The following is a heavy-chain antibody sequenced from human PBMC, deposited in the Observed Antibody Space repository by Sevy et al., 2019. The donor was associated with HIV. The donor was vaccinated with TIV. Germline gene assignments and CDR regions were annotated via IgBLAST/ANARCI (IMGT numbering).Heavy chain of an antibody. J-gene: IGHJ4*02. CDR3: ARMTTVTTGFDY. Sequence: SETPSLTCTVSGGSISSYYWSWIRQPPGKGLEWIGYIDYSGSTNYNPSLKSRVTISVDTSKNQFSLKLSSVTAADTAVYYCARMTTVTTGFDYWGQGTLVTVPQ. V-gene: IGHV4-59*01. CDR2: IDYSGST. D-gene: IGHD4-4*01. CDR1: GGSISSYY.